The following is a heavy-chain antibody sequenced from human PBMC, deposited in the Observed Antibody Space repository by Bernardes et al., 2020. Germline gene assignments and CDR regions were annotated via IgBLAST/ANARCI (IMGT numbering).Heavy chain of an antibody. Sequence: GGSLRLSCAASGFTFSTSGMSWVRQAPGKGLEWVSAIVSSSNHIYYAVSVRGRFTISRDNAKNSLYLQMNSLTAEDTAVYYCARGLCGGDCYDSWGQGTLVTVSS. CDR2: IVSSSNHI. D-gene: IGHD2-21*01. V-gene: IGHV3-21*01. J-gene: IGHJ4*02. CDR1: GFTFSTSG. CDR3: ARGLCGGDCYDS.